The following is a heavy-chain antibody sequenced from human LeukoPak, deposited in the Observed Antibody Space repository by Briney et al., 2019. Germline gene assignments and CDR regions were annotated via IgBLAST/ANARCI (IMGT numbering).Heavy chain of an antibody. CDR3: AKDLYTYYYDSSGYYWDY. CDR1: GFTVSSYA. J-gene: IGHJ4*02. V-gene: IGHV3-23*01. Sequence: GRYLRFSCAASGFTVSSYAMSGVRQAPGKGLKWVSAISGSGGSTYYADSVKGRFTISRDNSKNTLYLQMNSLRAEDTAVYYCAKDLYTYYYDSSGYYWDYWGQGTLVTVSS. CDR2: ISGSGGST. D-gene: IGHD3-22*01.